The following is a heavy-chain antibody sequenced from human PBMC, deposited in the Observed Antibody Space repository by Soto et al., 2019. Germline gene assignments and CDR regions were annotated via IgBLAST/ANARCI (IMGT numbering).Heavy chain of an antibody. CDR3: ARGALGSYYPFDY. J-gene: IGHJ4*02. D-gene: IGHD1-26*01. Sequence: SETLSLTCTVSGGSISSYYWSWIRRPPGKGLEWIGYIYYSGSTNYNPSLKSRVTISVDTSKNQFSLKLSSVTAADTAVYYCARGALGSYYPFDYWGQGTLVTVS. CDR2: IYYSGST. V-gene: IGHV4-59*01. CDR1: GGSISSYY.